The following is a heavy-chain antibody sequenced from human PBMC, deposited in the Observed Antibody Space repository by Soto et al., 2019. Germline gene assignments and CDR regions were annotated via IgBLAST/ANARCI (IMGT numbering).Heavy chain of an antibody. CDR3: AKRPLTAAGFDY. CDR2: ITGSGGGT. D-gene: IGHD6-13*01. J-gene: IGHJ4*02. CDR1: GLTFSNYA. Sequence: EVQLLESGGGLVQPGGSLRLSCAASGLTFSNYAMTWVRQAPGKGLEWVSVITGSGGGTYFVDSVKGRFTISRDNSKNTVYLQMNSLRAEDTALYYLAKRPLTAAGFDYWGQGTPVTVSS. V-gene: IGHV3-23*01.